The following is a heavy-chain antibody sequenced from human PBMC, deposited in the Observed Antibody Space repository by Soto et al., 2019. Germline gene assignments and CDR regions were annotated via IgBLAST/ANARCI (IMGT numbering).Heavy chain of an antibody. D-gene: IGHD1-26*01. CDR2: INHLETT. CDR1: GASITFGGYS. CDR3: ARGGGSDSFDY. V-gene: IGHV4-30-2*01. J-gene: IGHJ4*02. Sequence: QLQLHESGSGLVKPSQTLSLTCTVSGASITFGGYSWSWIRQTPGKGLEWIGYINHLETTFYNPSFESRLTLSIDRAKNQFSLKLHSMSAADRGVYFCARGGGSDSFDYWGQGILVTVSS.